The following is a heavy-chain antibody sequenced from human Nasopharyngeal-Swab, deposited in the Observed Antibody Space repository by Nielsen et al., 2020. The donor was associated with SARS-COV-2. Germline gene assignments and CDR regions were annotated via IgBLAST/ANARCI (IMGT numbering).Heavy chain of an antibody. V-gene: IGHV4-4*03. CDR3: ARDRVVVSIYYGMDV. D-gene: IGHD3-22*01. CDR1: AGSITSSNW. CDR2: IDHSGST. Sequence: PQTLSLTCHVSAGSITSSNWWSWVRLPPGKGLEWIGEIDHSGSTKYNPSLKSRVTISVDKSKNQSSLKLSTVTAADTAVYYCARDRVVVSIYYGMDVWGQGTTVTVSS. J-gene: IGHJ6*02.